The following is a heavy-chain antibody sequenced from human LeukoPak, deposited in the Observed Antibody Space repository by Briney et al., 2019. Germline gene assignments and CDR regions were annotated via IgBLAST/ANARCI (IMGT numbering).Heavy chain of an antibody. J-gene: IGHJ4*02. D-gene: IGHD6-6*01. CDR3: AKPGGIAARNYFDY. V-gene: IGHV3-23*01. Sequence: PGVSLRLSCAASGFTFNSYAMTWVRQAPGKGLEWVTGINTSGGSTYYADSVKGRFTISRDNSKNTVYLQMNRLRAEDTAVYYCAKPGGIAARNYFDYWGQGALVTVSS. CDR1: GFTFNSYA. CDR2: INTSGGST.